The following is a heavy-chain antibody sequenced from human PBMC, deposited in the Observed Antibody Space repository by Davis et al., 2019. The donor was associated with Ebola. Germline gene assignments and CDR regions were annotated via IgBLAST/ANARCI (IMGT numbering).Heavy chain of an antibody. J-gene: IGHJ5*02. CDR3: ARDITMVQGPLGWFDP. V-gene: IGHV1-18*01. CDR2: ISAYNGNT. Sequence: ASVKVSCKASGYTFTSYGISWVRQAPGQGLEWMGWISAYNGNTNYAQKLQGRVTMTTDTSTSTAYMELRSLRSDDTAVYYYARDITMVQGPLGWFDPWGQGTLVTVSS. D-gene: IGHD3-10*01. CDR1: GYTFTSYG.